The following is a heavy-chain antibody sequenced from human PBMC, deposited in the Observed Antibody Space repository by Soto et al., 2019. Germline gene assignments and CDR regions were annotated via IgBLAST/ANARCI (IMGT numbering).Heavy chain of an antibody. CDR2: IWYDGSNK. Sequence: GGSLRLSCAASGFTFSSYGMHWVRQAPGKGLEWVAVIWYDGSNKYYADSVKGRFTISRDNSKNTLYLQMNSLRAEDTAVYYCARDHESYYYLFGYYGMDVWGQGTTVTVSS. V-gene: IGHV3-33*01. CDR1: GFTFSSYG. J-gene: IGHJ6*02. CDR3: ARDHESYYYLFGYYGMDV. D-gene: IGHD1-26*01.